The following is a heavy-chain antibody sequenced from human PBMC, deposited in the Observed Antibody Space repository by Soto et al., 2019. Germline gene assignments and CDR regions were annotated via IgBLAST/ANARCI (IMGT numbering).Heavy chain of an antibody. V-gene: IGHV3-23*01. D-gene: IGHD2-2*01. CDR1: AFTFRSYA. Sequence: EAQLLESGGGLVRPGGSLILSCAASAFTFRSYAMSWVRQAPGKGLEWVSAITASADTTYYADSVKGRFTISRDNSKNTLYLRMNSLRAEDTAVYYCAKVRPLTDCTSTSCLGAFDIWGQGTMVTVS. CDR2: ITASADTT. J-gene: IGHJ3*02. CDR3: AKVRPLTDCTSTSCLGAFDI.